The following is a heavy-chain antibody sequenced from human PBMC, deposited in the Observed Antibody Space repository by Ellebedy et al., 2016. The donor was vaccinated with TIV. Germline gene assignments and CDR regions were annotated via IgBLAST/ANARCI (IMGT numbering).Heavy chain of an antibody. CDR3: ARDQGYSSSWLTD. D-gene: IGHD6-13*01. Sequence: GESLKISCAASGFTFSGFGIHWVRQAPGKGLEWVAIIWYDGSNAYYADSVKGRFTISRDNSKNTLYLQMNSLRGEDTAVYYCARDQGYSSSWLTDWGQGTLVTVSS. V-gene: IGHV3-33*01. CDR2: IWYDGSNA. J-gene: IGHJ4*02. CDR1: GFTFSGFG.